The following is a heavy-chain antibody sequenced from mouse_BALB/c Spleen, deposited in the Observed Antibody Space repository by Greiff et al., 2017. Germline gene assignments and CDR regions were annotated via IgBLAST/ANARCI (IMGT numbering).Heavy chain of an antibody. J-gene: IGHJ2*01. CDR1: GYTFTDYE. Sequence: VQLQQSGAELVRPGASVTLSCKASGYTFTDYEMHWVKQTPVHGLEWIGAIDPETGGTAYNQKFKGKATLTADKSSSTAYMELRSLTSEDSAVYYCKRSLTGPLDYGGKGTTLTVSS. D-gene: IGHD4-1*01. CDR3: KRSLTGPLDY. CDR2: IDPETGGT. V-gene: IGHV1-15*01.